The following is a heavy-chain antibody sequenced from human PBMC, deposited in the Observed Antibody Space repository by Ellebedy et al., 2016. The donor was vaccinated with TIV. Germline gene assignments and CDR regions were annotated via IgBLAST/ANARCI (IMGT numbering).Heavy chain of an antibody. CDR1: GYTFTGYY. CDR3: ARGSYGVGDYFDY. J-gene: IGHJ4*02. V-gene: IGHV1-2*02. Sequence: AASVKVSCKASGYTFTGYYIHWVRQAPGQGLEWMGWLNVASTDTNYAQRFRDRVTMTRDTSISTAYMELSNLRSDDTAVFYCARGSYGVGDYFDYWGQGTLVTVSS. CDR2: LNVASTDT. D-gene: IGHD1-26*01.